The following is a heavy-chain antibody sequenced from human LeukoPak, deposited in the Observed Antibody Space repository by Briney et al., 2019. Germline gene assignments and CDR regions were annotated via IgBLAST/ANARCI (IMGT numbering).Heavy chain of an antibody. CDR1: GGTFSSYA. CDR3: ARETSGYYPDDY. CDR2: IIPILGIA. J-gene: IGHJ4*02. D-gene: IGHD3-22*01. V-gene: IGHV1-69*04. Sequence: GASVKVSCKASGGTFSSYAISWVRQAPGQGLEWMGRIIPILGIANYAQKFQGRVTITADKSTSTAYMELSSLRSEDTAVYYCARETSGYYPDDYWGQGTLVTVSS.